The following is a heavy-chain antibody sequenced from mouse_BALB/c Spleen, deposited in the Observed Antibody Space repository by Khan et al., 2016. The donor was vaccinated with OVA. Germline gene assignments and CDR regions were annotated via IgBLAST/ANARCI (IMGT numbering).Heavy chain of an antibody. D-gene: IGHD1-1*01. Sequence: EVQLQESGPELVRPGASVKISCKASGYSFTGYFMNWVMQSHGKSLEWIGRINPHIGETFYNQRFKDKATLTVDESSSRAHMELRGLASEDSAVDYCTRIYRSDFDYWGQGTTLTVSS. CDR1: GYSFTGYF. CDR3: TRIYRSDFDY. J-gene: IGHJ2*01. V-gene: IGHV1-20*02. CDR2: INPHIGET.